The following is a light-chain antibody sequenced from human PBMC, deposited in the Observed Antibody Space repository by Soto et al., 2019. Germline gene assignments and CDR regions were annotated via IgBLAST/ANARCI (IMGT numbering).Light chain of an antibody. J-gene: IGKJ1*01. CDR3: QQYDKYST. V-gene: IGKV1-5*01. CDR2: DAS. CDR1: QSISSW. Sequence: DIQMTQSPSTLSASVGDRVTITCRASQSISSWLAWYQQKPGKAPKLLIYDASSLESGVPSRFSGSGSGTEFTLTISSLQSEDFASYFCQQYDKYSTFGHGTKVDIK.